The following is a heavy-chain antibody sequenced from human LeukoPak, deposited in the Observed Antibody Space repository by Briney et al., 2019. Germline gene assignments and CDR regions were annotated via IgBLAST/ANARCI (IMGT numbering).Heavy chain of an antibody. CDR2: MNPNSGNT. CDR3: ARGVLGLDYGDYIRDY. Sequence: MNPNSGNTGYAQKFQGRVTMTRNTSISTAYMELSSLRSEDTAVYYCARGVLGLDYGDYIRDYWGQGTLVTVSS. J-gene: IGHJ4*02. V-gene: IGHV1-8*01. D-gene: IGHD4-17*01.